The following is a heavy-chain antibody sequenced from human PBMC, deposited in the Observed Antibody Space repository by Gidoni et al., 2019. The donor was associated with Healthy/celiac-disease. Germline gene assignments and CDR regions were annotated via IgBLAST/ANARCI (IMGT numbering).Heavy chain of an antibody. V-gene: IGHV5-51*01. Sequence: EVQLVQSGAEVKKPGESLKISCKGSGYSFTSYWIGWVRQMPGKGLEWMGIIYPGDSDTRYSPSFQGQVTISADKSISTAYLQWSSLKASDTAMYYCARHRGTKPSIAVSPVTFYMDVWGKGTTVTVSS. J-gene: IGHJ6*03. CDR2: IYPGDSDT. CDR3: ARHRGTKPSIAVSPVTFYMDV. CDR1: GYSFTSYW. D-gene: IGHD6-6*01.